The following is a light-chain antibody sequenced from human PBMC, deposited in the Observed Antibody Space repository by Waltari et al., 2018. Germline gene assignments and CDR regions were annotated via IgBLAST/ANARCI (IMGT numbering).Light chain of an antibody. CDR3: HQYHTYLWT. Sequence: DIQMTQSPSTLSAFVGDRVTITCRASQSISKFLAWYQLKPRKAPKLLIDGASTLDGGVPSRFSGSGSGAEFTLTISSLQPDDVATYHCHQYHTYLWTFGQGTKVEIK. CDR1: QSISKF. J-gene: IGKJ1*01. V-gene: IGKV1-5*01. CDR2: GAS.